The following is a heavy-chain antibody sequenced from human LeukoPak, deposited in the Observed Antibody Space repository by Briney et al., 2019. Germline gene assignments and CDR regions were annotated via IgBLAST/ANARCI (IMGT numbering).Heavy chain of an antibody. CDR2: IYETGST. CDR1: GGSISSYY. D-gene: IGHD1-1*01. Sequence: SETLSLTCTVSGGSISSYYWSWIRQPPGKGLEWIGYIYETGSTHYNPSFKSRVTISVDTSKSQFSLKMTSVTAADTAVYYCARWNGPFDIWGQGTLVTVSS. J-gene: IGHJ3*02. CDR3: ARWNGPFDI. V-gene: IGHV4-59*01.